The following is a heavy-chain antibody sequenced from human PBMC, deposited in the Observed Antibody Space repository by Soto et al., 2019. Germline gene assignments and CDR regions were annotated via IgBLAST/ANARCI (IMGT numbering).Heavy chain of an antibody. CDR1: GFTFSSSW. CDR2: ISSSSSTI. D-gene: IGHD2-2*01. CDR3: AREGEYCISTSCYYPYYGMDV. Sequence: PGGPMRLSFAAAGFTFSSSWMHWVRQAPGKGLVWVSYISSSSSTIYYADSVKGRFTISRDNAKNSLYLQMNSLRDEDTAVYYCAREGEYCISTSCYYPYYGMDVWGQGTTVTVSS. J-gene: IGHJ6*02. V-gene: IGHV3-48*02.